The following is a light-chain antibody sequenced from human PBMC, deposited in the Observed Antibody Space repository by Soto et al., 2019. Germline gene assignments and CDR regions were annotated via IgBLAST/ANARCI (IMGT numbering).Light chain of an antibody. CDR2: DAS. Sequence: QSALTQPRSVSGSPGQSVTISCTGTSSDVGGYDFVSWYQQHPGKAPKLMISDASKRPSGVPDRFSGSKSGNTASLTISGLQAEDEADYYCCSYAGTATVFGTGTKLTVL. J-gene: IGLJ1*01. CDR1: SSDVGGYDF. CDR3: CSYAGTATV. V-gene: IGLV2-11*01.